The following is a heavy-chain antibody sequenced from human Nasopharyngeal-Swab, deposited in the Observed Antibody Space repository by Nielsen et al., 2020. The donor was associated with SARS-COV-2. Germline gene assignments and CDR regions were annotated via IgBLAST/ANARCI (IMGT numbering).Heavy chain of an antibody. CDR3: ARDGLDYDFWSVYFMDV. J-gene: IGHJ6*02. V-gene: IGHV3-21*06. CDR1: GFTFSSYN. CDR2: ISSSSTYI. D-gene: IGHD3-3*01. Sequence: GWSLRLSCAASGFTFSSYNMNWVRQAPGKGLEWVSSISSSSTYIYYADSVKGRFTISRDSAKSSLYLQMNSLRAEDTAVYYCARDGLDYDFWSVYFMDVWGQGTTVTVSS.